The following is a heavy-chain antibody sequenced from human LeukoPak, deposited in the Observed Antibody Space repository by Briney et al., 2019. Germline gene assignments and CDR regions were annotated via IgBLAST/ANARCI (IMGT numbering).Heavy chain of an antibody. Sequence: ASVKVSFKASGYTFTIYDINWVRQATGQGLEWMGWMNPNSGNTGYAQKFQGGVTINRNTSISTAYMELSSLRSDDTAVYYCARFSSGWYDYYYYGMDVWGQGTTVTVSS. CDR2: MNPNSGNT. D-gene: IGHD6-19*01. J-gene: IGHJ6*02. CDR3: ARFSSGWYDYYYYGMDV. CDR1: GYTFTIYD. V-gene: IGHV1-8*01.